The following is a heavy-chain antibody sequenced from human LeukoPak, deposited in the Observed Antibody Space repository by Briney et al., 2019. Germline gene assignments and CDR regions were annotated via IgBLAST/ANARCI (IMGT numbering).Heavy chain of an antibody. D-gene: IGHD1-26*01. V-gene: IGHV4-30-4*08. Sequence: PSETLSLTCTVSGGSISSSSYYWGWIRQPPGKGLEWIGFIYHSGRTYYNPSLKSRVTISVDKSMNQFSLKLTSVTAADTAVYYCARRLVGATELDFDYWGQGTLVTVSS. CDR1: GGSISSSSYY. CDR2: IYHSGRT. J-gene: IGHJ4*02. CDR3: ARRLVGATELDFDY.